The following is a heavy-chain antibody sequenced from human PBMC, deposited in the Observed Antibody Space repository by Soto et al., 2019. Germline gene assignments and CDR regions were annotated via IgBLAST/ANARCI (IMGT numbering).Heavy chain of an antibody. CDR3: AKGIYYYDSSGYLEYFQH. CDR2: ISGSGGST. J-gene: IGHJ1*01. D-gene: IGHD3-22*01. V-gene: IGHV3-23*01. Sequence: PGGSLRLSCAASGFTFSSYAMSWVRQAPGKGLEWVSAISGSGGSTYYADSVKGRFTISRDNSKNTLYLQMNSLRAEDTAVYYCAKGIYYYDSSGYLEYFQHWGQGTLVTVSS. CDR1: GFTFSSYA.